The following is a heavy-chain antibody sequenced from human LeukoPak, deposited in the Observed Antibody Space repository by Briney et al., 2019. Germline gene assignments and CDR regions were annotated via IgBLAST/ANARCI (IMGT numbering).Heavy chain of an antibody. J-gene: IGHJ4*02. CDR1: GFIFSSNG. V-gene: IGHV3-30*02. CDR3: AKEKPLEPFDY. Sequence: GGSLRLSCATSGFIFSSNGMHWVRQAPGKGLEWVSFIRYDGSEKFYADSVKGRFTISRDNSKNTLYLQLNSLRPEDTAVYYCAKEKPLEPFDYWGQGTLVTVSS. CDR2: IRYDGSEK. D-gene: IGHD3-3*01.